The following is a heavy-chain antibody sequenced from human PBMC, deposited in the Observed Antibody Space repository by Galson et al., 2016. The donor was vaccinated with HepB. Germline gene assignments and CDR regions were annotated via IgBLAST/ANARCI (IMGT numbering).Heavy chain of an antibody. CDR1: GFTFSSYG. J-gene: IGHJ6*02. D-gene: IGHD3-10*01. CDR3: AKDVYTSGSEYGMDV. V-gene: IGHV3-30*18. Sequence: SLRLSCAASGFTFSSYGMHWVRQAPGKGLAWVAVVSYDGYSKYYADSVKGRFTISRDNSKTTMYLQMNSLRVEDTAVYYCAKDVYTSGSEYGMDVWGQGTTVTVSS. CDR2: VSYDGYSK.